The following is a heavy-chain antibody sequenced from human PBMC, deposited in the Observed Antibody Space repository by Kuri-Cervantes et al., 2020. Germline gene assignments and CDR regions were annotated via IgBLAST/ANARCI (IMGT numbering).Heavy chain of an antibody. J-gene: IGHJ6*02. Sequence: SETLSLPGTVPGGSISVLYCNWIRQSAGKGLEWTGRIYYSGSTNYNPSLKSRFTMSVETSKNEFSLRLSSVSAAETALYYCARDLPGLYYAMDVWGQGTTVTVSS. CDR3: ARDLPGLYYAMDV. CDR1: GGSISVLY. D-gene: IGHD2-2*01. V-gene: IGHV4-4*07. CDR2: IYYSGST.